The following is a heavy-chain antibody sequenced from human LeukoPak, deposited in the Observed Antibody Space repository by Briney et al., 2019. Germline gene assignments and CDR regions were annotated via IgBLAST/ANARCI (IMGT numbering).Heavy chain of an antibody. V-gene: IGHV3-21*01. CDR3: ARETNVDY. CDR1: GFTFSSYS. J-gene: IGHJ4*02. D-gene: IGHD1-14*01. Sequence: GGSLRLSCAASGFTFSSYSMNWVRQAPGKGLEWVSSISSSSSYTYYADSVKGRFTVSRDNAKNSLYLQMNSLRAEDTAVYYCARETNVDYWGQGPWSPSPQ. CDR2: ISSSSSYT.